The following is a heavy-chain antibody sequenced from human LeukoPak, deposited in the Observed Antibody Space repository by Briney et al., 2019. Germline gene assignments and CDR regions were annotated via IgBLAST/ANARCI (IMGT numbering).Heavy chain of an antibody. CDR1: GYTFTGYY. V-gene: IGHV1-8*03. J-gene: IGHJ6*03. CDR2: INPNSGNT. Sequence: GASVKVSCKASGYTFTGYYMHWVRQAPGQGLEWMGWINPNSGNTGYAQKFQGRVTITRNTSISTAYMELSSLRSEDTAVYYCARGNTGYYDFWSGYLGGYYYYYMDVWGKGTTVTVSS. CDR3: ARGNTGYYDFWSGYLGGYYYYYMDV. D-gene: IGHD3-3*01.